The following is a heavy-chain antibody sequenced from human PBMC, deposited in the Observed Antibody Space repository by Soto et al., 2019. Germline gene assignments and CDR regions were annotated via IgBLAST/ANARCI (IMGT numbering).Heavy chain of an antibody. V-gene: IGHV3-21*01. CDR1: GFTFSSYS. Sequence: PGGSLRLSCAASGFTFSSYSMNWVRQAPGKGLEWVSSISSSSSYIYYADSVKGRFTISRDNAKNSLYLQMNSLRAEDTAVYYCARAIVVVPAAIYYYYGMDVWGQGTTVTVSS. J-gene: IGHJ6*02. D-gene: IGHD2-2*02. CDR2: ISSSSSYI. CDR3: ARAIVVVPAAIYYYYGMDV.